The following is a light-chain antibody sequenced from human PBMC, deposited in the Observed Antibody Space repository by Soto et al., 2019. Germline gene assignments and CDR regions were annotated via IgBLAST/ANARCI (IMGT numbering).Light chain of an antibody. CDR3: SSYAGSNIVV. Sequence: QSALTQPPSASGSPGQSVTISCTGTSSDVGGYNYVSWYQQHPGKAPKLMIYEVSERPSGVPDRFSGSKSSNTASLTVSGPQAEDGADYYCSSYAGSNIVVFGPGTKLTAL. J-gene: IGLJ1*01. V-gene: IGLV2-8*01. CDR1: SSDVGGYNY. CDR2: EVS.